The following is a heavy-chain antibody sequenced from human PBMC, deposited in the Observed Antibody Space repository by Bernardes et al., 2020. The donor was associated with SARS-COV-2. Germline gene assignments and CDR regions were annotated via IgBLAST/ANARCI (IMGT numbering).Heavy chain of an antibody. D-gene: IGHD5-18*01. CDR1: GGSISSNNYY. V-gene: IGHV4-39*01. CDR3: ARQTLLFQLWLQGLYYFDY. J-gene: IGHJ4*02. Sequence: SETLSLTCTVSGGSISSNNYYWGWIRQPPGKGLEWIGSIYYSGNTYYNPSLKSRVTISVDTSKNQFSLKLSSVTAADTALYYCARQTLLFQLWLQGLYYFDYWGQGTLVPVSS. CDR2: IYYSGNT.